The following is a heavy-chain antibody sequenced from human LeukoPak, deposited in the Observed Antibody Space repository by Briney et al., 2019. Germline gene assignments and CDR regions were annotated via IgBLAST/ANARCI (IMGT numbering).Heavy chain of an antibody. V-gene: IGHV4-59*11. CDR2: IYYSGST. CDR1: GGSISSHY. J-gene: IGHJ4*02. CDR3: ARSHYYDSSGFDY. D-gene: IGHD3-22*01. Sequence: SETLSLTCTVSGGSISSHYWSWIRQPPGKGLEWIGYIYYSGSTYYNPSLKSRVTISVDTSKNQFSLKLSSVTAADTAVYYCARSHYYDSSGFDYWGQGTLVTVSS.